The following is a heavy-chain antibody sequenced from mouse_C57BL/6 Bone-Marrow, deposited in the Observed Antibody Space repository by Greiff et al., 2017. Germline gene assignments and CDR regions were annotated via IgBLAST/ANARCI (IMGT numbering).Heavy chain of an antibody. D-gene: IGHD1-1*01. CDR1: GYTFTSYW. V-gene: IGHV1-55*01. J-gene: IGHJ1*03. CDR3: ASSTVVATNWYVDV. Sequence: QVQLKQPGAELVKPGASVKMSCKASGYTFTSYWITWVKQRPGQGLEWIGDIYPGSGSTNYNEKFKSKATLTVDTSSSTAYMQLSSLTSEDSAVYYCASSTVVATNWYVDVWGTGTTVTVSS. CDR2: IYPGSGST.